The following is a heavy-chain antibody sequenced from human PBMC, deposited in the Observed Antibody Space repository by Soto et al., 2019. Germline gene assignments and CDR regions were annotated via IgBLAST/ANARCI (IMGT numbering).Heavy chain of an antibody. J-gene: IGHJ4*02. CDR1: GFTFNNYA. CDR2: ITTSGDST. CDR3: AKDWQGNSCSGGGCLSY. D-gene: IGHD2-2*01. Sequence: HPGGSLRLSCAASGFTFNNYAMSWVRQAPGKGLQWVSSITTSGDSTYYADSVKGRFTISRGNSKNTLFLQMNSLRAEDTAIYYCAKDWQGNSCSGGGCLSYWGQGALVTVSS. V-gene: IGHV3-23*01.